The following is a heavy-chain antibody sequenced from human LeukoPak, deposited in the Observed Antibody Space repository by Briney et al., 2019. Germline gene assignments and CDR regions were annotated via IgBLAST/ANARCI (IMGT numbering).Heavy chain of an antibody. J-gene: IGHJ4*02. Sequence: PGGSLRLSCAASGFTFGSYTMNWVRQAPGKGLEWVSYISSSGSTIYYADSVKGRFTISRDSAKKSLYLQMNSLRDEDTAVYYCARDLYGSGSYDTYYFDYWGQGTLVTVSS. CDR3: ARDLYGSGSYDTYYFDY. D-gene: IGHD3-10*01. CDR2: ISSSGSTI. CDR1: GFTFGSYT. V-gene: IGHV3-48*02.